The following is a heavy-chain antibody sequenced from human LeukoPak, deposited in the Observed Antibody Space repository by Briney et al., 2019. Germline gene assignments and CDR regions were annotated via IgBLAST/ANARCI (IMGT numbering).Heavy chain of an antibody. CDR1: GFAFDDYA. Sequence: QPGRSLRLSCAASGFAFDDYAMHWVQQAPGKGLEWVSGISWNSGSIGYADSVKGRFTISRDNAKNSLYLQMNSLRAEDTALYYCAKDVLTATTFDSGMNVWGQGTTVTVSS. D-gene: IGHD1-20*01. CDR2: ISWNSGSI. J-gene: IGHJ6*02. V-gene: IGHV3-9*01. CDR3: AKDVLTATTFDSGMNV.